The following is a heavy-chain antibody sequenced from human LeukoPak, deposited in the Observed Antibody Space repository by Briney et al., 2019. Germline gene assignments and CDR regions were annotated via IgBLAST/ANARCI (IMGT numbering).Heavy chain of an antibody. Sequence: SVKVSCKASGFTFTSSAVQWVRQARGQRLEWIGWIVVGSGNTNYAQKFQERVTITRDMSTSTAYMELSSLRSEDTAVYYCAADFTTVTTYDGYMDVWGKGTTVTVSS. D-gene: IGHD4-11*01. J-gene: IGHJ6*03. CDR3: AADFTTVTTYDGYMDV. CDR2: IVVGSGNT. CDR1: GFTFTSSA. V-gene: IGHV1-58*01.